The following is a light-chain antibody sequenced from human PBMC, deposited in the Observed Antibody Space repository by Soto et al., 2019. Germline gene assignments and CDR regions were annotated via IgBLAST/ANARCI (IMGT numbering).Light chain of an antibody. V-gene: IGKV1-5*03. CDR1: QSISSW. CDR2: KAS. CDR3: QQFNSALVIT. Sequence: DIQMTQSPSTLSASVGDRVTITCRASQSISSWLAWYQQKPGKAPKLLIYKASSLESGDPLRFSGSGSGTELTLTISSQQPHEFETSHCQQFNSALVITFGQGTLLQIK. J-gene: IGKJ5*01.